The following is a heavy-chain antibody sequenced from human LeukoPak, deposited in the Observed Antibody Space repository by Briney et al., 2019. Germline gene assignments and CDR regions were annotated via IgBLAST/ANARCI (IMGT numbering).Heavy chain of an antibody. CDR1: GGPISSSSYY. CDR3: ARHLYYDSAYYFDC. CDR2: FYYSGST. Sequence: PSGTLSLTFTVSGGPISSSSYYLGWIRQPPRKGLGWVGGFYYSGSTYYNPSLKSRVTISVDTSKNQFSLELSSVTAADTAVYYCARHLYYDSAYYFDCWGQGTLVTVSS. V-gene: IGHV4-39*01. J-gene: IGHJ4*02. D-gene: IGHD3-22*01.